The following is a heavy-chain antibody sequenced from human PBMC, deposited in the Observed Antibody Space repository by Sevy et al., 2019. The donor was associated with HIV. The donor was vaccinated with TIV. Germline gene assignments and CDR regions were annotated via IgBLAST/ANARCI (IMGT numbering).Heavy chain of an antibody. J-gene: IGHJ5*01. Sequence: GGSLRLSCVASGFTFRSFSMHWVRQAPGKGLEWVAAIWYNGRTERYADSVKGGFTISRDTSKKTLYLQMNSLRDEDTAIYYCARDAARVIVPTAGFDSWGQGTLVTVSS. D-gene: IGHD1-1*01. V-gene: IGHV3-33*01. CDR1: GFTFRSFS. CDR2: IWYNGRTE. CDR3: ARDAARVIVPTAGFDS.